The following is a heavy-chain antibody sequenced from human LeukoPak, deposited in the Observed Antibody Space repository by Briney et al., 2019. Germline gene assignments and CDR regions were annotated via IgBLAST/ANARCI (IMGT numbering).Heavy chain of an antibody. Sequence: GGSLRLSCAASEFTFSAYWMHWVRQVPGKGLVWVSRINGDGSSTSYADSVKGRFTISRDNAKNTLYLQMNSLRAEDTAVYYCARDLELTYYDSSGYYYWGQGTPVTVSS. J-gene: IGHJ4*02. CDR1: EFTFSAYW. CDR3: ARDLELTYYDSSGYYY. CDR2: INGDGSST. V-gene: IGHV3-74*01. D-gene: IGHD3-22*01.